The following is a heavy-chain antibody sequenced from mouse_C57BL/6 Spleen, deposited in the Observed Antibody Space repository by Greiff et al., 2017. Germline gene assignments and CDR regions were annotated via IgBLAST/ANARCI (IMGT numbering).Heavy chain of an antibody. D-gene: IGHD1-1*01. J-gene: IGHJ1*03. CDR2: IYPGDGET. CDR1: GYAFSSSW. Sequence: VQLQQSGPELVKPGASVKISCKASGYAFSSSWMNWVKQRPGKGLEWIGRIYPGDGETNYNGKFKGKATLTADKSSSTAYMQLSSLTSQDYAVYFCARSFITTVVRYCDVWGTGTTVTVSS. V-gene: IGHV1-82*01. CDR3: ARSFITTVVRYCDV.